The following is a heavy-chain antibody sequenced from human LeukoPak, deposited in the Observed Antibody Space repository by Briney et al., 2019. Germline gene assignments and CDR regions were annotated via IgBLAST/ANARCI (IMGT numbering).Heavy chain of an antibody. J-gene: IGHJ4*02. CDR3: ARATYTSTWSKIDS. CDR2: IYYSGST. CDR1: GGSISGYY. V-gene: IGHV4-59*01. Sequence: SETLSLTCTVSGGSISGYYWSWIGQCPENGLEWIGYIYYSGSTNYNPSLKSRVTISLDTSRNHYSLKLTSVTAADTAFYYCARATYTSTWSKIDSWGQGILVTVSS. D-gene: IGHD6-6*01.